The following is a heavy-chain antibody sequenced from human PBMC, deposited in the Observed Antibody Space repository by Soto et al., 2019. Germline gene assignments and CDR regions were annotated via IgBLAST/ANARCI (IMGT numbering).Heavy chain of an antibody. V-gene: IGHV1-2*04. CDR3: AREKSASLTFDP. CDR1: GYTCTGYY. Sequence: ASVKVSCKASGYTCTGYYMHWVRQAPGQGLEWMGWINPNSGGTNYAQKFQGWVTMTRDTSISTAYMELSRLRSDDTAVYYCAREKSASLTFDPWGQGTLVTVSS. J-gene: IGHJ5*02. CDR2: INPNSGGT. D-gene: IGHD6-6*01.